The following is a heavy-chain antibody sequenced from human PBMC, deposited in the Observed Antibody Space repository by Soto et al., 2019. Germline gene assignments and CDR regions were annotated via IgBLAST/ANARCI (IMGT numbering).Heavy chain of an antibody. Sequence: PWESXRLSCSSSGGTFIGYDISWIRHAPGKGLEWVSYISSSCSTIYYADSVNGRFNISRYNAKNSLYLQMNSLRAEDTAVYYCQRVGYYDSTGYHDQRGPGTLVTLPS. D-gene: IGHD3-22*01. J-gene: IGHJ4*02. CDR1: GGTFIGYD. CDR2: ISSSCSTI. CDR3: QRVGYYDSTGYHDQ. V-gene: IGHV3-11*01.